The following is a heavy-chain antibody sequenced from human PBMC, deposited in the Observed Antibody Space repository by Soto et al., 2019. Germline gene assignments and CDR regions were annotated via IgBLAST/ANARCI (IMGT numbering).Heavy chain of an antibody. J-gene: IGHJ6*02. Sequence: GGSLRLSCAASGFTFSSYSMNWVRQAPGKGLEWVSSISSSSSYIYYADSVKGRFTISRDNAKNSLYLQMNSLRAEDTAVYYCARDSNIVVVVAATPLRDYYGMDVWGQGTTVTVSS. CDR2: ISSSSSYI. V-gene: IGHV3-21*01. CDR1: GFTFSSYS. CDR3: ARDSNIVVVVAATPLRDYYGMDV. D-gene: IGHD2-15*01.